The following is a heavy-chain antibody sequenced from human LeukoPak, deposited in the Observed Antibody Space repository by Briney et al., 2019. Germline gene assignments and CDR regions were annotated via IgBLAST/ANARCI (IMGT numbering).Heavy chain of an antibody. D-gene: IGHD2-2*01. J-gene: IGHJ4*02. CDR1: GFTFSSYA. V-gene: IGHV3-30-3*01. Sequence: QSGGSLRLSCAASGFTFSSYAMHWVRQAPGKGLEWVAVISYDGSNKYYADSVKGRFTISRDNSKNTLYLQMNSLRAEDTAVYYCASGNSSTSVDYWGQGTLVTVSS. CDR3: ASGNSSTSVDY. CDR2: ISYDGSNK.